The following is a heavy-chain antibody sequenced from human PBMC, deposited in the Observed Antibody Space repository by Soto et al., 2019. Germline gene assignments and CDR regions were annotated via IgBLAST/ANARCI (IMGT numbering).Heavy chain of an antibody. CDR2: IDESGDS. Sequence: QLQLQESGPGLVKPSETLSLTCTVSGGPIRSSRHYWGWIRQSPGTGLEWIGSIDESGDSYYNPSLKSRVTISVDTSKNQFSLKLISVTGADSAIYYCAREGGYVDYWGQGTLVTVSS. D-gene: IGHD1-1*01. CDR1: GGPIRSSRHY. CDR3: AREGGYVDY. J-gene: IGHJ4*02. V-gene: IGHV4-39*02.